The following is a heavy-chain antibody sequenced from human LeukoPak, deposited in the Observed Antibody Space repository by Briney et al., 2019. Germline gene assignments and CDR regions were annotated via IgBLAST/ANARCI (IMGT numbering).Heavy chain of an antibody. V-gene: IGHV1-3*01. D-gene: IGHD3-16*01. J-gene: IGHJ6*02. Sequence: ASVKVSCKASGYTFTSYAMHWVRQAPGQRLEWMGWINAGNGNTKYSQKFQGRVTMTRNTSINTAYMELSSLRSEDTAVYYCARGRLRGDYGMDVWGQGTTVTVSS. CDR2: INAGNGNT. CDR1: GYTFTSYA. CDR3: ARGRLRGDYGMDV.